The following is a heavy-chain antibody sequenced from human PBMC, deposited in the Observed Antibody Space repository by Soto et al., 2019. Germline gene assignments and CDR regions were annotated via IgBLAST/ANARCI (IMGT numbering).Heavy chain of an antibody. D-gene: IGHD3-3*01. CDR2: INHSGST. CDR1: GGSFSGYY. J-gene: IGHJ5*02. Sequence: QVQLQQWGAGLLKPSETLSLTCAVYGGSFSGYYWSWIRQPPGKGLEWIGEINHSGSTNYNPSLESRVTISVDTSKNQFSLKLSSVTAADTAVYYCARITIFGVVIPYNWFDPWGQGTLVTVSS. CDR3: ARITIFGVVIPYNWFDP. V-gene: IGHV4-34*01.